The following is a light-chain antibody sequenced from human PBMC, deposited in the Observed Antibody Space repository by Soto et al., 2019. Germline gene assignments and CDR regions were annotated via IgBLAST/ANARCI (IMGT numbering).Light chain of an antibody. V-gene: IGLV1-40*01. CDR3: QSYDSSLSGVV. CDR1: SSNIGAGYD. Sequence: QSVLTQPPSVSGAPGQRGTISCTGSSSNIGAGYDVHWYQQLPGTAPKLLIYGNTNRPSGVPDRFSGSKSGTSASLAITGLQADDEADYYCQSYDSSLSGVVFGGGTKLTVL. CDR2: GNT. J-gene: IGLJ2*01.